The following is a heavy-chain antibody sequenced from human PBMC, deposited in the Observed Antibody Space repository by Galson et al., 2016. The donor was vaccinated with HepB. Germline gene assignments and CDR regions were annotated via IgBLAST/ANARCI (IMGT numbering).Heavy chain of an antibody. CDR3: ARDEIIGTTGDY. D-gene: IGHD1-7*01. V-gene: IGHV3-23*01. Sequence: SLRLSCAASGFFFSGRAMSWVRQAPGKGLEWVSGINNGAATTGYAASVKGRFTISRDNSKNTLYLQMNSLRTEDTAVYYCARDEIIGTTGDYWGQGTLVTVSS. CDR1: GFFFSGRA. J-gene: IGHJ4*02. CDR2: INNGAATT.